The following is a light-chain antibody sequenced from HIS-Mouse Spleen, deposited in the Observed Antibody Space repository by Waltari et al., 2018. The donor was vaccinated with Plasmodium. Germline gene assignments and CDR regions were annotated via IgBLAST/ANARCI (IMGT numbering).Light chain of an antibody. CDR2: EGS. CDR1: SSDVGSYNL. Sequence: QSALTQPASVSGSPGQSITISCTGTSSDVGSYNLVSWYQQHPGKAPKLMIYEGSKLPSGVSNRSPGSKSGNTASLTISGLQAEDEADYYCCSYAGSSTFVVFGGGTKLTVL. J-gene: IGLJ2*01. CDR3: CSYAGSSTFVV. V-gene: IGLV2-23*03.